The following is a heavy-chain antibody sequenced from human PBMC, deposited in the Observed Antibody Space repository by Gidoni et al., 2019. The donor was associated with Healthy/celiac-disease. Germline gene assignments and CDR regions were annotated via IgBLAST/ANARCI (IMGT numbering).Heavy chain of an antibody. D-gene: IGHD5-12*01. V-gene: IGHV3-33*01. J-gene: IGHJ4*02. CDR1: GFTFSCSG. CDR2: IVYDGSNK. CDR3: ATIVATNRFDY. Sequence: QVQLVESGGGVVQPGRSLRLSCAASGFTFSCSGMHWVRQAPGKGLEWVAVIVYDGSNKYYADSVKGRFTISRVNSKNTLYLQMNSLRAEDTAVYYCATIVATNRFDYWGQGTLVTVSS.